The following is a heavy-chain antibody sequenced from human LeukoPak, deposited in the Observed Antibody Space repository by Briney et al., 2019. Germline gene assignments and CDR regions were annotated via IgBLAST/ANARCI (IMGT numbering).Heavy chain of an antibody. Sequence: PGRSLRLSCAASGFTFSSYGMHWVRQAPGKGLEWVAVISYDGSNKYYADSVKGRFTISRDSSKNTLYLQMNSLRAEDTAVYYCAKGRPGFYSSGWYPWSWFDPWGQGTLVTVSS. V-gene: IGHV3-30*18. D-gene: IGHD6-19*01. CDR3: AKGRPGFYSSGWYPWSWFDP. CDR1: GFTFSSYG. CDR2: ISYDGSNK. J-gene: IGHJ5*02.